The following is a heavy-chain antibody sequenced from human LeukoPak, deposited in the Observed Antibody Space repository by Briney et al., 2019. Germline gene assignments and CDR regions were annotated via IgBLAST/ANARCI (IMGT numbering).Heavy chain of an antibody. J-gene: IGHJ4*02. V-gene: IGHV3-74*01. CDR2: INSDGSST. CDR3: ATYGAGTYVD. Sequence: GGSLRLSCAASGFTFSAYWMHWVRQSPGKGLVWVSRINSDGSSTDYADSVKGRFTISRDIAKSTMYLQMNSLRVEDTAVYYCATYGAGTYVDWGQGTLVTVSS. CDR1: GFTFSAYW. D-gene: IGHD3-10*01.